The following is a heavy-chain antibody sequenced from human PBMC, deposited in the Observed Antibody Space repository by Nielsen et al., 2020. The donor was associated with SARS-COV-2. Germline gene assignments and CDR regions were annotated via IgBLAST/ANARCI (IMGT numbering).Heavy chain of an antibody. CDR3: ARVVTMVRGVMIYYYGMDV. V-gene: IGHV3-33*01. CDR2: IWYDGSNK. D-gene: IGHD3-10*01. J-gene: IGHJ6*02. Sequence: WIRQPPGKGLEWVAVIWYDGSNKFYADSVKGRFTISRDNSRNTLYLQMNSLRAEDTAVYYCARVVTMVRGVMIYYYGMDVWGQGTTVTVSS.